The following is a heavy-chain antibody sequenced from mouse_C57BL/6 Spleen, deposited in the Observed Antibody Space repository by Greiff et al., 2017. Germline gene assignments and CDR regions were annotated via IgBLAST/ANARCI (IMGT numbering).Heavy chain of an antibody. D-gene: IGHD1-1*01. CDR3: ARPGSSYAWFAY. CDR2: IHPNSGST. J-gene: IGHJ3*01. CDR1: GYTFTSSW. Sequence: VQLQQPGAELVKPGASVKLSCKASGYTFTSSWMHWVKQRPGQGLEWIGMIHPNSGSTNYNEKFKSKATLTVDKSSSTAYMQLSSLPSEDSAVYYCARPGSSYAWFAYWGQGTLVTVSA. V-gene: IGHV1-64*01.